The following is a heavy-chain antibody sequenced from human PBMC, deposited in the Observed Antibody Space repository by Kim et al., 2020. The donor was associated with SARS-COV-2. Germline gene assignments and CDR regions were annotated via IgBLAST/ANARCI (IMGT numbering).Heavy chain of an antibody. CDR1: GFFFGYYT. V-gene: IGHV3-21*01. D-gene: IGHD5-12*01. Sequence: GGSLSLSCSGSGFFFGYYTMNWVRQAPGKGLEWVSSISSDSTSIKYADSVKGRFTISRDNSKNSLDLQMTSLRVKDTAVYYCSRGRLSAIEGRLSFYYMDVWGGGATVTISS. J-gene: IGHJ6*03. CDR2: ISSDSTSI. CDR3: SRGRLSAIEGRLSFYYMDV.